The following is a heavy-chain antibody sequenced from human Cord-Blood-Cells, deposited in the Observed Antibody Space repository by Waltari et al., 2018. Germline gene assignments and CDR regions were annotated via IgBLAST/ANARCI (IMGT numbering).Heavy chain of an antibody. CDR1: GGSISSSSYY. CDR2: IYYSGGT. CDR3: ARNYCSSTSCDAFDI. J-gene: IGHJ3*02. D-gene: IGHD2-2*01. V-gene: IGHV4-39*01. Sequence: QLQLQESGPGLVKPSETLSLTCTVSGGSISSSSYYWGWIRQPPGKGLEWIGSIYYSGGTYYNPSLKSRVTISVDTSKNPFSLKLSSVTAADTAVYYCARNYCSSTSCDAFDIWGQGTMVTVSS.